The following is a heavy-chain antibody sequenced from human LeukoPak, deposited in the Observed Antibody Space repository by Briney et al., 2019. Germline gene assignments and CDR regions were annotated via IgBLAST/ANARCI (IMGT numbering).Heavy chain of an antibody. J-gene: IGHJ6*02. CDR1: GFTFSSYG. CDR2: ISYDGSNK. D-gene: IGHD6-13*01. CDR3: AKDRGQQLVANYYGMDV. V-gene: IGHV3-30*18. Sequence: GGSLRLSCAASGFTFSSYGMHWVRQAPGKGLEWVAVISYDGSNKYYADSVKGRFTISRDNSKNTLYLQMNSLRAEDTAVYYCAKDRGQQLVANYYGMDVWGQGTTVTVSS.